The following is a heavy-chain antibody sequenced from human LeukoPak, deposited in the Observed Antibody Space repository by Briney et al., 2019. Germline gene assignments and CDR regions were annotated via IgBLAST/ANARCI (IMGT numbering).Heavy chain of an antibody. CDR1: GYTFTSYG. V-gene: IGHV1-18*01. J-gene: IGHJ4*02. CDR2: ISAYNGNT. CDR3: ARGNDILTGYYPIPYYFDY. Sequence: ASVKVSCKASGYTFTSYGISWVRQAPGQGLEWMGWISAYNGNTNYAQKLQGRVTMTTDTSTSTAYMGLRSLRSDDTAVYYCARGNDILTGYYPIPYYFDYWGQGTLVTVSS. D-gene: IGHD3-9*01.